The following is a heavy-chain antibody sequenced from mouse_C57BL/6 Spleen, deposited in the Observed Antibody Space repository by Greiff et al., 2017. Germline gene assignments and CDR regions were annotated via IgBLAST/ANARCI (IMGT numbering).Heavy chain of an antibody. CDR1: GYTFTSYW. J-gene: IGHJ4*01. D-gene: IGHD5-1*01. CDR2: IDPSDSYT. V-gene: IGHV1-69*01. Sequence: VQLQQPGAELVMPGASVKLSCKASGYTFTSYWMHWVKQRPGQGLEWIGEIDPSDSYTNYNQKFKGKSTLTVDKSSSTAYMRLSSLKSEDSAVYYCARVRSTYAMDDWGQGTSVTVSS. CDR3: ARVRSTYAMDD.